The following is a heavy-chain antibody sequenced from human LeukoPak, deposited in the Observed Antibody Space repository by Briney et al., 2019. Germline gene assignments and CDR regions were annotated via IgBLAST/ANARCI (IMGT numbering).Heavy chain of an antibody. Sequence: SVKVSCKASGGTFSSYAISWVRQAPGQGLEWMGGIIPIFGTASYAQKFQGRVTITADESTSTAYMELSSLRSEDTAVYYCARDAGYSGYDSGFDYWGQGTLVTVSS. CDR3: ARDAGYSGYDSGFDY. V-gene: IGHV1-69*13. CDR2: IIPIFGTA. J-gene: IGHJ4*02. D-gene: IGHD5-12*01. CDR1: GGTFSSYA.